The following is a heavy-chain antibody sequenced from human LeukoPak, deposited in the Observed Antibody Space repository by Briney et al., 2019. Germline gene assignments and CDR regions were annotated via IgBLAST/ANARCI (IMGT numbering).Heavy chain of an antibody. J-gene: IGHJ4*02. CDR2: IYSGGST. CDR1: GFTVSSNY. CDR3: ASGPRGNYVWGSYRSFDY. D-gene: IGHD3-16*02. Sequence: GGSLRLSCAASGFTVSSNYMSWVRQAPGKGLEWVSVIYSGGSTYYADSVKGRFTISRDNSKNTLYLQMNSLGAEDTAVYYCASGPRGNYVWGSYRSFDYWGQGTLVTVSS. V-gene: IGHV3-53*01.